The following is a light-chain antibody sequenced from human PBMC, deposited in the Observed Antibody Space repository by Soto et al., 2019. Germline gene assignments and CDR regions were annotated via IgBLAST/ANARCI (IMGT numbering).Light chain of an antibody. CDR2: EGS. CDR1: SSDVGSYNL. Sequence: QSALTQPASVSGSPGQSSTLSCTGTSSDVGSYNLVSWYQQHPGKAPKLMIYEGSKRPSGVSNRFSGSKSGNTASLTISGVQAEDEADYYCCSYAGSVVFGGGTKLTVL. CDR3: CSYAGSVV. J-gene: IGLJ2*01. V-gene: IGLV2-23*01.